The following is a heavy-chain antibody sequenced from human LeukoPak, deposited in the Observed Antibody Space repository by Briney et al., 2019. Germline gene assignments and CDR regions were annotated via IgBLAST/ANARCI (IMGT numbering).Heavy chain of an antibody. CDR2: FDPEDGET. Sequence: ASVKVSCKVSGYTLTELSMHWVRQAPGKGLEWMGGFDPEDGETIYAQKFQGRVTMTEDTSTDTAYMELSSLRSEDTAVYYCARGGGWQQLIDYWGQGTLVTVSS. CDR1: GYTLTELS. V-gene: IGHV1-24*01. D-gene: IGHD5-24*01. J-gene: IGHJ4*02. CDR3: ARGGGWQQLIDY.